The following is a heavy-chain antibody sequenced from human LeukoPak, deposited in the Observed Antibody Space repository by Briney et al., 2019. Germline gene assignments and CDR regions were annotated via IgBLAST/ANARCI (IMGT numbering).Heavy chain of an antibody. CDR1: GGSISSYY. V-gene: IGHV4-59*01. J-gene: IGHJ4*02. Sequence: SETLSLTCTVSGGSISSYYWSWIRQPPGKGLEWIGYIYYSGSTNYNPSLKSRVTISVDTSKNQFSLKLSSVTAADTAVYYCARGPREGYSFDYWGQGTLVTVSS. CDR3: ARGPREGYSFDY. CDR2: IYYSGST.